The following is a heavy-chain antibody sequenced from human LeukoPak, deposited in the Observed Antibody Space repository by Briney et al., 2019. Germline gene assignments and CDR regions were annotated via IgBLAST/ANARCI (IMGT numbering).Heavy chain of an antibody. Sequence: GGSLRLSCAASGFTFISYAIHWVRQAPGKGLEWVAVISFHGTDSFYADSVKGRFTISRDNAKNSLYLQMNSLRAEDTAVYYCARVGDGYNSDYWGQGTLVTVSS. CDR1: GFTFISYA. CDR3: ARVGDGYNSDY. J-gene: IGHJ4*02. CDR2: ISFHGTDS. V-gene: IGHV3-30*04. D-gene: IGHD5-24*01.